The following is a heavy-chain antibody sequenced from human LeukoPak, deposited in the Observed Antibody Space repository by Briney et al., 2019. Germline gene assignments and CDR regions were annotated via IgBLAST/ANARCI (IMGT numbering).Heavy chain of an antibody. CDR3: ARDRDYDSSFDY. J-gene: IGHJ4*02. CDR2: INPNSGGT. CDR1: GYTFTGYY. Sequence: ASVKVSCKASGYTFTGYYMHWLRQAPGQGLEWMGWINPNSGGTNYAQKFQGRVTMTRDTSISTAYMELSRLRSDDTAVYYCARDRDYDSSFDYWAQGTLVTVSS. D-gene: IGHD3-22*01. V-gene: IGHV1-2*02.